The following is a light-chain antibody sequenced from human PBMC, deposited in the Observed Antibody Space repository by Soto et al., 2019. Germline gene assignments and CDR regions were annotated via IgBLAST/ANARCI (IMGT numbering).Light chain of an antibody. J-gene: IGLJ1*01. V-gene: IGLV2-14*01. CDR2: HVT. CDR1: SSDVGAYNY. CDR3: CSYTTSNTFV. Sequence: QSVLTQPASVYGSLGQSITISCSGTSSDVGAYNYVSWYQQYPGKAPKLMIYHVTDRPSGVSNRFSGSKSGNTASLTISGLQAEDEADYYCCSYTTSNTFVFGTGTKVTVL.